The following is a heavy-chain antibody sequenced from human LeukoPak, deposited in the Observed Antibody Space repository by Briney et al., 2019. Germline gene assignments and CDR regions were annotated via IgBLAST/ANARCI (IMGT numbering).Heavy chain of an antibody. J-gene: IGHJ6*02. CDR1: GFTFSSYG. CDR2: IWYDGSNK. CDR3: ARVGEYYYYGMDV. V-gene: IGHV3-33*01. Sequence: GGSVRLSCAASGFTFSSYGMHWVRQAPGKGLEWVAVIWYDGSNKYYADSVKGRFPISRDNSKNTLYLQMNSLRAEDTAVYYCARVGEYYYYGMDVWGQGTTVTVSS. D-gene: IGHD3-10*01.